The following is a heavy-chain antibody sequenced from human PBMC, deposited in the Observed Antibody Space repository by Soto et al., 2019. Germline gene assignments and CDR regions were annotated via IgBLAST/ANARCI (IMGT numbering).Heavy chain of an antibody. CDR1: GFTFSSYS. V-gene: IGHV3-21*01. J-gene: IGHJ4*02. D-gene: IGHD3-22*01. CDR3: ARDPISYYYDSSGYPTLDY. CDR2: ISSSSSYI. Sequence: PGGSLRLCCAASGFTFSSYSMNWVRQAPGKGLEWVSSISSSSSYIYYADSVKGRFTISRDNAKNSLYLQMNSLRAEDTAVYYCARDPISYYYDSSGYPTLDYWGQGTLVTVSS.